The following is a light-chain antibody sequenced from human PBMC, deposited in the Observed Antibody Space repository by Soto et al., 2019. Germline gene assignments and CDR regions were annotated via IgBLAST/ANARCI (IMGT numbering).Light chain of an antibody. V-gene: IGLV2-23*02. CDR2: EVS. Sequence: QSALTQPASVSGSPGQSIIISCTGTSSDVGSYNFVSWYQQHPGKAPKLMIYEVSKRLSGVSNRFSGSKSGNTASLTISGRQPEDEADYYCCSYAGNSGVFGGGTKVTVL. J-gene: IGLJ3*02. CDR1: SSDVGSYNF. CDR3: CSYAGNSGV.